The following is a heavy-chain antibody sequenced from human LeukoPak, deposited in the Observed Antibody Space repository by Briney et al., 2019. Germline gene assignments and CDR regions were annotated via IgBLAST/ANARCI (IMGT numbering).Heavy chain of an antibody. J-gene: IGHJ5*02. CDR2: INPNSGGT. D-gene: IGHD1-14*01. V-gene: IGHV1-2*02. Sequence: ASVKVSCKASGYTFTGYYMHWVRQGPGQGLEWMGWINPNSGGTNYAQRFQGRVTMTRDTSISTAYMELSRLRSDDTAVYYCANSWPGNRIWFDPWGQGTLVTVSS. CDR1: GYTFTGYY. CDR3: ANSWPGNRIWFDP.